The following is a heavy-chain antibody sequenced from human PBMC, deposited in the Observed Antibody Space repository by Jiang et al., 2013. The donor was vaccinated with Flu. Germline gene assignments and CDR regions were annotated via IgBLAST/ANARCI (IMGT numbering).Heavy chain of an antibody. CDR3: AKDQEWELPHDAFDI. CDR2: ISGSGGST. J-gene: IGHJ3*02. D-gene: IGHD1-26*01. Sequence: WVSAISGSGGSTYYADSVKGRFTISRDNSKNTLYLQMNSLRAEDTAVYYCAKDQEWELPHDAFDIWGQGTMVTISS. V-gene: IGHV3-23*01.